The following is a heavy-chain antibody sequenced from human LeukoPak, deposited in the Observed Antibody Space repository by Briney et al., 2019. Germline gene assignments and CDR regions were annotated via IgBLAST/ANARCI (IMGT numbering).Heavy chain of an antibody. CDR2: ISVYNGKT. V-gene: IGHV1-18*01. CDR3: AREYYYDSSGYNGGDY. D-gene: IGHD3-22*01. Sequence: ASVKVSCKAFSYTFTSYGISWMRQAPGQGLEWMGWISVYNGKTDYAQKVQGRVTMTTDTSTSTAYMELRTLRSDDTAVYYCAREYYYDSSGYNGGDYWGQGTLVTVSS. CDR1: SYTFTSYG. J-gene: IGHJ4*02.